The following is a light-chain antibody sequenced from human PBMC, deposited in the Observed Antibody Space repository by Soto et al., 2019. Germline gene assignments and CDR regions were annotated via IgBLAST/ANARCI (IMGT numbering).Light chain of an antibody. CDR3: SSYTSSITL. J-gene: IGLJ2*01. Sequence: QSALTQPASVSGSPGQSITISCTGTSSDVGGYNYVSWYQQHPGKAPTLMIYDVSNRPSGVSNRFSGSKSGNTASLTISGLHAEDEADYYCSSYTSSITLFVGGTKLTVL. CDR2: DVS. CDR1: SSDVGGYNY. V-gene: IGLV2-14*01.